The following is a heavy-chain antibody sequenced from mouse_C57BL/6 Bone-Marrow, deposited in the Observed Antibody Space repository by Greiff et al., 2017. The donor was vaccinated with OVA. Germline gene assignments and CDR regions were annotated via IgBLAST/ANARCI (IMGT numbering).Heavy chain of an antibody. Sequence: QVQLQQSGAELVRPGASVKLSCKASGYTFTDYYINWVKQRPGQGLEWIARIYPGSGNTYYNEKFKGKATLTADKSSSTAYMQLSSLTSEDSAVYFCAIHPTWFAYWGQGTLVTVSA. CDR3: AIHPTWFAY. V-gene: IGHV1-76*01. CDR2: IYPGSGNT. J-gene: IGHJ3*01. CDR1: GYTFTDYY.